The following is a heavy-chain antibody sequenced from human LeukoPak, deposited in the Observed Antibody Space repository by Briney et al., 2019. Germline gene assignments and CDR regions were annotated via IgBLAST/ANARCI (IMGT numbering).Heavy chain of an antibody. Sequence: EGSLRLSCAASGFTFSSYWMSWVRQAPGKGLEWVANIKQDGSEKYYVDSVKGRFAISRDNAKNSLYLQMNSLRAEDTAVYYCAREGSQGAFDIWGQGTMVTVSS. CDR2: IKQDGSEK. V-gene: IGHV3-7*01. CDR1: GFTFSSYW. J-gene: IGHJ3*02. CDR3: AREGSQGAFDI.